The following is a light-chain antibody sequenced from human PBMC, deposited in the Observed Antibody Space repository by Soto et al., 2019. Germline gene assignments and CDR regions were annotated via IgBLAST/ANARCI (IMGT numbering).Light chain of an antibody. CDR2: DAS. Sequence: DIQMTQSPSTLSASVGDRVTITCRASQSVRSWLAWYQQKPGRAPKFLIYDASSLESGVPSRFSGIGSGTEFTLTISNLQPDDFATYYCQQYDNYPLTFGRGTKVAIK. V-gene: IGKV1-5*01. CDR3: QQYDNYPLT. J-gene: IGKJ4*01. CDR1: QSVRSW.